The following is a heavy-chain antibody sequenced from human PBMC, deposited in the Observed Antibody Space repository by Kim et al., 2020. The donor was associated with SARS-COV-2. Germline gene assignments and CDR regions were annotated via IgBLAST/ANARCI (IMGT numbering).Heavy chain of an antibody. Sequence: GGSLRLSCAASGFTFSSYAMSWVRQAPGKGLEWVSAISGSGGSTYYADSVKGRFTISRDNSKNTLYLQMNSLRAEDTAVYYCAKNGDYDILTGYYWYGMDVWGQGTTVTVSS. V-gene: IGHV3-23*01. CDR2: ISGSGGST. CDR1: GFTFSSYA. D-gene: IGHD3-9*01. CDR3: AKNGDYDILTGYYWYGMDV. J-gene: IGHJ6*02.